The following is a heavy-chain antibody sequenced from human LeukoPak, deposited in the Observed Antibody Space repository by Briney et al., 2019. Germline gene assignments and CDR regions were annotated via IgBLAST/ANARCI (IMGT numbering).Heavy chain of an antibody. CDR2: ISYDGSNK. J-gene: IGHJ4*02. CDR3: AKDEALDY. V-gene: IGHV3-30*18. CDR1: GFTFSSYG. Sequence: GGSLRLSCAASGFTFSSYGTHWVRQAPGKGLEWVAVISYDGSNKYYADSVKGRFTISRDNSKNTLYLQMNSLRAEDTAVYYCAKDEALDYWGQGTLVTVSS.